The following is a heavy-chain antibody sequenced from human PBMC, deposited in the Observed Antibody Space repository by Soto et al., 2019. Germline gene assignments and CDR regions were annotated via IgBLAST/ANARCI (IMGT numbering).Heavy chain of an antibody. Sequence: GGSLRLSCAASGFTFSQYWMHWVRQGPGKGLVWVSRINGDGSSTTYADSVKGRFTISRDNAKNTLYLQMSSLRAEDTALYYCARVNSDYYDSSGDQPLGLPFDSWGQGTLVTVSS. CDR3: ARVNSDYYDSSGDQPLGLPFDS. J-gene: IGHJ4*02. CDR2: INGDGSST. D-gene: IGHD3-22*01. CDR1: GFTFSQYW. V-gene: IGHV3-74*01.